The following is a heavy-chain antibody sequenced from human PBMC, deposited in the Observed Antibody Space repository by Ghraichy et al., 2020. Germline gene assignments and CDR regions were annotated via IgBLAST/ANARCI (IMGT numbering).Heavy chain of an antibody. CDR3: AREGVVSSSSGWFDP. V-gene: IGHV4-59*01. D-gene: IGHD2-2*01. CDR2: IYYNGGT. CDR1: GGSISSYY. Sequence: SETLSLTCTVSGGSISSYYWSWIRQPPGKGLEWIGDIYYNGGTNYNPSLKSRVTISVDTSKNQFSLKLSSVTAADTAVYYCAREGVVSSSSGWFDPWGQGTLVTVSS. J-gene: IGHJ5*02.